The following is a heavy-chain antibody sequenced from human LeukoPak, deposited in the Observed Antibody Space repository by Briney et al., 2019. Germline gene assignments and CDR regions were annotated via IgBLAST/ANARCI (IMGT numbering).Heavy chain of an antibody. J-gene: IGHJ3*02. CDR3: TDLSTGDAFDI. Sequence: GGSLRLSCAASGFTFTKYWMHWVRQAPGKGPEWVARINSDGSSTSYADSVKGRFTISRDNAKNTLYLQMNSLRAEDTAVYYCTDLSTGDAFDIWGQGTMVTVSS. CDR1: GFTFTKYW. D-gene: IGHD1-1*01. V-gene: IGHV3-74*01. CDR2: INSDGSST.